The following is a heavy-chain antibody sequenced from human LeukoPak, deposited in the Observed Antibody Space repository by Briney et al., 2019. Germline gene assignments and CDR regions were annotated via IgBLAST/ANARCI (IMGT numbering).Heavy chain of an antibody. CDR1: GLTFSDEY. Sequence: GGSLRLSCAASGLTFSDEYMSWIRQAPGKGLEWVSYISNTGDFIAYADSVKGRFAMSRDNAKNSLYLQMNSLRAEDAAAYYCVRGRGAGPGAHFDYWGQGTLVTVSS. J-gene: IGHJ4*02. D-gene: IGHD3-10*01. CDR2: ISNTGDFI. V-gene: IGHV3-11*01. CDR3: VRGRGAGPGAHFDY.